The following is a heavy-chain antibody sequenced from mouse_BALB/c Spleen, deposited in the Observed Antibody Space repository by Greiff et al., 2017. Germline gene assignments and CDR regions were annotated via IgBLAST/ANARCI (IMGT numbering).Heavy chain of an antibody. Sequence: EVHLVESGGGLVQPGGSRKLSCAASGFTFSDYGMAWVRQAPGKGPEWVAFISNLAYSIYYADTVTGRFTISRENAKNTLYLEMSSLRSEDTAMYYCARDTEVNGAMDYWGQGTSVTVSS. V-gene: IGHV5-15*02. CDR3: ARDTEVNGAMDY. CDR2: ISNLAYSI. CDR1: GFTFSDYG. D-gene: IGHD2-5*01. J-gene: IGHJ4*01.